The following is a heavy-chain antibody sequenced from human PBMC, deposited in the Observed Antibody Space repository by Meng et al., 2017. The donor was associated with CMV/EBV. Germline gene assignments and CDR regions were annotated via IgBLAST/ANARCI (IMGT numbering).Heavy chain of an antibody. D-gene: IGHD6-19*01. V-gene: IGHV3-11*01. CDR3: AKRSQWLLGLYYYYGLDV. CDR1: GFTFSDYY. CDR2: ISSSGSTI. Sequence: GESLKISCAASGFTFSDYYMSWIRQAPGKGLEWVSYISSSGSTIYYADSVKGRFTISRDNAKNSLYLQMNSLRAEGTAVYYCAKRSQWLLGLYYYYGLDVWGQGTTVTVSS. J-gene: IGHJ6*02.